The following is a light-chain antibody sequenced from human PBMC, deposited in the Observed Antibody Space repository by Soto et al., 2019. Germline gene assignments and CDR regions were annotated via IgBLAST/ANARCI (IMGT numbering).Light chain of an antibody. J-gene: IGLJ2*01. V-gene: IGLV1-44*01. CDR3: VAWDDSLNGYVV. Sequence: QSVLTQPPSASGIPGQRVTISCSGSSSNIGSNTVNWYQQLPGTAPKLVIYSNNQRPSGVPDRFSGSKSGTSASLAISGLQSEDEADYYCVAWDDSLNGYVVFGGGTKVPVL. CDR1: SSNIGSNT. CDR2: SNN.